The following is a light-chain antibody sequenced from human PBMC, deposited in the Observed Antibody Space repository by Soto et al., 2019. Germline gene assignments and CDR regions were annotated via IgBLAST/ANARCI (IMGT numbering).Light chain of an antibody. V-gene: IGLV2-8*01. CDR2: EVS. CDR3: SSYAGSYSFGV. J-gene: IGLJ1*01. Sequence: QSALTQPPSASGSPGHSVTISCTGTSRDVGGYNYVSWYQQHPGKAPKLMIFEVSKRPSGVPDRFSGSKSDNTASLTVSGLQAEDEADYYCSSYAGSYSFGVFGTGTKVTVL. CDR1: SRDVGGYNY.